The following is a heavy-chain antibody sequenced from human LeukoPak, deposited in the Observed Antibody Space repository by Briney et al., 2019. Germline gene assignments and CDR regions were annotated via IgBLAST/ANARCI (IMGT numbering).Heavy chain of an antibody. V-gene: IGHV3-48*03. CDR2: ISSSGSTI. J-gene: IGHJ4*02. CDR1: GFTFNNYE. CDR3: ARHSFGDYEFWFDY. Sequence: PGGSLRLSCAASGFTFNNYEMNWVRQAPGKGLEWVSYISSSGSTIYYADSEKGRFTISRDNAKNSLSLQMNSLRAEDTAVYYCARHSFGDYEFWFDYWGQGTLVTVSS. D-gene: IGHD4-17*01.